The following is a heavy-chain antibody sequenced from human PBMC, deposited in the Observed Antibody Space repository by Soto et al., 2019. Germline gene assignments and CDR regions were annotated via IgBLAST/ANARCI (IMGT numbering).Heavy chain of an antibody. Sequence: SVKVSCKSSGYTFTSYYVHWVRQAPGQGLEGMGIINPSGGSTSSAQKFQGRDTMTRNTSTSTVYLVLSRLRSEGAAENYGARGIPMIVVAPCYWGQGTLVSVS. D-gene: IGHD3-22*01. J-gene: IGHJ4*02. CDR3: ARGIPMIVVAPCY. CDR2: INPSGGST. V-gene: IGHV1-46*03. CDR1: GYTFTSYY.